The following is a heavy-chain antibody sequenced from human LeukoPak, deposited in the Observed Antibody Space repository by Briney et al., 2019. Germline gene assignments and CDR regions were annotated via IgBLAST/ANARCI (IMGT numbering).Heavy chain of an antibody. D-gene: IGHD2-15*01. CDR3: ARGYCSGGGCYHNWFDP. V-gene: IGHV4-59*01. CDR2: IYYSGST. J-gene: IGHJ5*02. CDR1: GDSISSYY. Sequence: SETLSLTCTVSGDSISSYYRSWIRQPPGKGLEWIGYIYYSGSTTYNPSLKSRVPISVDTSKNQFSLKLSSVTAAGTAVYYCARGYCSGGGCYHNWFDPWGQGTLVTVSS.